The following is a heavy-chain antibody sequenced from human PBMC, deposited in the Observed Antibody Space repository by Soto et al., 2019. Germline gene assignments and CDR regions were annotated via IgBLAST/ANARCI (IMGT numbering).Heavy chain of an antibody. CDR3: ARVYYDSSGYYTGPYGMDV. J-gene: IGHJ6*02. CDR1: GGSISSSSYY. V-gene: IGHV4-61*05. CDR2: IYYSGST. D-gene: IGHD3-22*01. Sequence: SETLSLTCTVSGGSISSSSYYWGWIRQPPGKGLEWIGYIYYSGSTNYNPSLKSRVTISVDTSKNQFSLKLSPVTAADTAVYYCARVYYDSSGYYTGPYGMDVWGQGTTVTVSS.